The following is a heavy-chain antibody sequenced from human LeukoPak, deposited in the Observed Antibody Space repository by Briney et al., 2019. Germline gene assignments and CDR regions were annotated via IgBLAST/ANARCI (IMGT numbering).Heavy chain of an antibody. CDR3: ARHVRIAAPSDY. V-gene: IGHV5-51*01. D-gene: IGHD6-6*01. J-gene: IGHJ4*02. CDR1: GYSFTSYW. CDR2: IYPGDSDT. Sequence: GGSLQISCKGSGYSFTSYWIGWGRQMPGKGLEWMGIIYPGDSDTRYSPSFQGQVTISADKSISTAYLQWSSLKASDTAMYYCARHVRIAAPSDYWGQGTLVTVSS.